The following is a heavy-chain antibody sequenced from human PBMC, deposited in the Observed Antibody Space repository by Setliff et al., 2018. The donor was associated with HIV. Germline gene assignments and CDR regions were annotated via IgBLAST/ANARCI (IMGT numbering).Heavy chain of an antibody. V-gene: IGHV3-33*08. D-gene: IGHD3-22*01. CDR3: ARSQGSRGYVNWFDP. Sequence: GGSLRLSCAASGFTFSSYAMHWVRQAPGKGLEWVAVIWYDGSNKYYADSVKGRFTISRDNSKNTLYLQMNSLRDEDTAIYYCARSQGSRGYVNWFDPWGQGTLVTVSS. CDR2: IWYDGSNK. CDR1: GFTFSSYA. J-gene: IGHJ5*02.